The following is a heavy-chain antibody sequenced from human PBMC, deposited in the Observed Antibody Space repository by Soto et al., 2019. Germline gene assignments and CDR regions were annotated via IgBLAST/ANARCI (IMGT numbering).Heavy chain of an antibody. Sequence: EVQLVESGGGWVQPGGSLRLSCAASGFTFSTYSMNWVRQAPGKGLEWVSYISNSSPTVYYADSVKGRFTISRDNAKNSLYLQMNSLRDEDTAVYYCARVLGYCSGGRCYSANSFDLRGRGTLVTVSS. J-gene: IGHJ2*01. CDR1: GFTFSTYS. D-gene: IGHD2-15*01. CDR2: ISNSSPTV. CDR3: ARVLGYCSGGRCYSANSFDL. V-gene: IGHV3-48*02.